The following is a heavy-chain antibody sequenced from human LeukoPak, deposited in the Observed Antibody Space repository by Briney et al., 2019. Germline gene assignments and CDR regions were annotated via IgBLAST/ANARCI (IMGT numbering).Heavy chain of an antibody. D-gene: IGHD6-6*01. CDR3: ARVRIAARPHPNWFDP. J-gene: IGHJ5*02. CDR1: GGSFSGYY. V-gene: IGHV4-34*01. Sequence: SETLSLTCAVYGGSFSGYYWSWIRQPPGKGLEWIGEINHSGSTNYNPSLKSRVTISVDTSKNQFSLKLSSVTAADTAVYYCARVRIAARPHPNWFDPWGQGTLVTVSS. CDR2: INHSGST.